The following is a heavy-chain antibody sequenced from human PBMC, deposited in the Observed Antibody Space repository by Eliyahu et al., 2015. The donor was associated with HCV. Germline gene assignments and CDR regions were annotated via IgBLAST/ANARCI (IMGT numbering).Heavy chain of an antibody. Sequence: QVQLEESGPGLVKPSETLSLTCSVSGVSVTSGGHFWTWIRQPPGKGLEWIGFIYDNERTNYNSSLKSRVTISADTSRNQLSLRLTSVTTADAAVYYCAKYGAFRGFDSWGQGSLVAVSS. CDR3: AKYGAFRGFDS. J-gene: IGHJ4*02. CDR1: GVSVTSGGHF. D-gene: IGHD4/OR15-4a*01. CDR2: IYDNERT. V-gene: IGHV4-61*08.